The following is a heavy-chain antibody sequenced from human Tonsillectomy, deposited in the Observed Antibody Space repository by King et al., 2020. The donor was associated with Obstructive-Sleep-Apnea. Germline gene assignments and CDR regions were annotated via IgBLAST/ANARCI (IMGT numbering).Heavy chain of an antibody. D-gene: IGHD1-26*01. J-gene: IGHJ3*02. Sequence: VQLVESGGGMVQPGGSLRLSCAASGFTFSTYSMNWVRQAPGKGLEWVSYISSSSTIHYADSVKGRFTISRDNAKNSLYLQMNSLRAEDTAVYYCAALGAIVNRDAFDIWGQGTMVTVSS. CDR3: AALGAIVNRDAFDI. CDR2: ISSSSTI. V-gene: IGHV3-48*04. CDR1: GFTFSTYS.